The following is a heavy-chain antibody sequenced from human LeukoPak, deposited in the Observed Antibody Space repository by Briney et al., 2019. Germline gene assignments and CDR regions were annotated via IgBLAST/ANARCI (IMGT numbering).Heavy chain of an antibody. V-gene: IGHV4-61*02. CDR3: ARGPTTVTRAFDY. CDR1: GGSISSGSYY. D-gene: IGHD4-17*01. CDR2: IYTSGST. Sequence: SQTLSLTCTVSGGSISSGSYYWSWIRQPAGKGLEWIGRIYTSGSTNYNPSLKSRVTISVDTSKNQFSLKLSSVTAADTAVYYCARGPTTVTRAFDYWGQGTLVTVSS. J-gene: IGHJ4*02.